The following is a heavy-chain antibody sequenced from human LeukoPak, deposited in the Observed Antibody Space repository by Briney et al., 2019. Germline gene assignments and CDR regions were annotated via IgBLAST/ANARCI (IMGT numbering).Heavy chain of an antibody. Sequence: SETLSLTCTVSGGSITTSNYYWGWIRQPPGTGLEWIGSIYYSGSTYYNPSLKSRVTISVDTSKNQFSLKLSSVTAADTAVYYCARHVKLHHLLLESWGQGTLVTVSS. CDR1: GGSITTSNYY. D-gene: IGHD1-1*01. V-gene: IGHV4-39*01. CDR3: ARHVKLHHLLLES. CDR2: IYYSGST. J-gene: IGHJ4*02.